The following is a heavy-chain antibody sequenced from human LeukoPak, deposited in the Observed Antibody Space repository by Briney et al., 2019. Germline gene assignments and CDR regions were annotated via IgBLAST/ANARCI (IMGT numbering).Heavy chain of an antibody. Sequence: ASVKVSCKASGYTFSSYYMHWVRQAPGQGLEWMGIINPSGGSTSYAQKFQGRVTMTEDTSTDTAYMELSSLRSEDTAVYYCATWTYSSSWYVRTQDWFDPWGQGTLVTVSS. D-gene: IGHD6-13*01. V-gene: IGHV1-46*01. CDR1: GYTFSSYY. CDR3: ATWTYSSSWYVRTQDWFDP. CDR2: INPSGGST. J-gene: IGHJ5*02.